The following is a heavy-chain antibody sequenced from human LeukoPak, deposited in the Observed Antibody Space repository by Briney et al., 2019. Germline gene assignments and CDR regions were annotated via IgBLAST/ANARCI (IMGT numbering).Heavy chain of an antibody. CDR1: EFTVSRNY. CDR3: TRDQMNY. Sequence: GGSLRLSCTAFEFTVSRNYMLWVRQAPGKGLEWVSLIFSNGDTHYADSVKGRFTISRDTSKNTVSLQMNSLRVEDTAMYYCTRDQMNYWGQGTLVTVSS. J-gene: IGHJ4*02. V-gene: IGHV3-53*01. D-gene: IGHD5-24*01. CDR2: IFSNGDT.